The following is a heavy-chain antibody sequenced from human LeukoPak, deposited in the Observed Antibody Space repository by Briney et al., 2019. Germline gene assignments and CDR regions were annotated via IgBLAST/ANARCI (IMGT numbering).Heavy chain of an antibody. V-gene: IGHV3-23*01. CDR2: VVGSGVTT. CDR3: AKTGGAHWGFDH. CDR1: GFTFSSHW. Sequence: GGSLRLSCAASGFTFSSHWMHWVRQAPGKGLVWVSIVVGSGVTTFHADSVQGRFTISRDNSKNTLYLQMNSLRAEDTAVYYCAKTGGAHWGFDHWGQGTLVTVSS. J-gene: IGHJ4*02. D-gene: IGHD7-27*01.